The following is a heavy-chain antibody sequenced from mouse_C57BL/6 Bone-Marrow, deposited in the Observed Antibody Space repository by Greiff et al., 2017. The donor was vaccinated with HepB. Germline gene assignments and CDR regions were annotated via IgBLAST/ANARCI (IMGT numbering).Heavy chain of an antibody. CDR3: AGITTVVALDY. Sequence: QVQLKESGAELARPGASVKLSCKASGYTFTSYGISWVKQRTGQGLEWIGEIYPRSGNTYYNEKFKGKATLTADKSSSTAYMELRSLTSEDSAVYFCAGITTVVALDYGGQGTTLTVSS. J-gene: IGHJ2*01. D-gene: IGHD1-1*01. CDR1: GYTFTSYG. CDR2: IYPRSGNT. V-gene: IGHV1-81*01.